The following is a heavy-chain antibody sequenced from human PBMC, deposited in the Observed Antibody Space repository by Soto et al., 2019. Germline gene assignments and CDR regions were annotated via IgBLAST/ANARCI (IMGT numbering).Heavy chain of an antibody. D-gene: IGHD6-19*01. CDR3: AKDVIAVTGVYYYYGMDV. J-gene: IGHJ6*02. V-gene: IGHV3-30*18. CDR2: ISYDGNKK. Sequence: QVQLVESGGGVVQPGRSLRLSCAASGFTFSAFDMHWVRQAAGKGLEWVAFISYDGNKKYYADSVKGRFTISRDNSNNTLDLQMNSLRAEDTAVYYCAKDVIAVTGVYYYYGMDVWGQGTTVTVSS. CDR1: GFTFSAFD.